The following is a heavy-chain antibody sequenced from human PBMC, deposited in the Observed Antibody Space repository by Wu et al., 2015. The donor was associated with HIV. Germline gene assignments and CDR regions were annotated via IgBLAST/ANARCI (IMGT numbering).Heavy chain of an antibody. CDR1: GVTFTNYA. V-gene: IGHV1-69*13. CDR2: LIPMYGPA. D-gene: IGHD5-18*01. Sequence: QVQLLQSGAEVKNPGSSVRVSCKASGVTFTNYALSWVRQAPGQGLEWMGRLIPMYGPANYAQKFQGRVTITADESTSTAYMDVSGLRSDDTAIYYCAGGGGRTSMDPFDFWGQGTRGHRLL. J-gene: IGHJ4*02. CDR3: AGGGGRTSMDPFDF.